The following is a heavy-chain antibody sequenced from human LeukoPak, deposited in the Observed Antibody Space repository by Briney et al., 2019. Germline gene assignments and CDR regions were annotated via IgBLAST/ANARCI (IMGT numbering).Heavy chain of an antibody. CDR3: ARRRGWKQQLVYFDY. V-gene: IGHV4-59*08. CDR2: LFHSGTR. J-gene: IGHJ4*02. Sequence: SETLSLTCTVSGGSITSYYWSWIRQPPGKGLEWIGYLFHSGTRRYNPSLRSRVTISADTTKNQIFLTLNSTTAADTAVYYCARRRGWKQQLVYFDYWGQGTLASVSS. CDR1: GGSITSYY. D-gene: IGHD1-1*01.